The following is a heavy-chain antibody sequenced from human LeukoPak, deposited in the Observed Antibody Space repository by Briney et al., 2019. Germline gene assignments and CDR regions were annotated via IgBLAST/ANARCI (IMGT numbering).Heavy chain of an antibody. Sequence: GGSLRLSCAASGFIFRSYAMSWVRQAPKGLEWVSTISDSGGRTYYADSVKGRFTISRDNSKNTLYLQMNSLRAEDTAVYYCAKTVVSAGWHYFDYWGQGTMVSVSS. CDR2: ISDSGGRT. V-gene: IGHV3-23*01. CDR3: AKTVVSAGWHYFDY. D-gene: IGHD3-9*01. J-gene: IGHJ4*02. CDR1: GFIFRSYA.